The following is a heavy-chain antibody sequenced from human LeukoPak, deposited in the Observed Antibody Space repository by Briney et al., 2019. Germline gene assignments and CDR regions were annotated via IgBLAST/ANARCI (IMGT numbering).Heavy chain of an antibody. V-gene: IGHV4-31*03. Sequence: PSETLSLTCTVSGGSISSGGYYWSWIRQHPGKGLEWIGYIYYSGSTYYNPSLKSRVTISVDTSKNQFSLKLSSVTAADTAVYYCARVQVSVEMATIQLFDYWGQGTLVTVSS. CDR1: GGSISSGGYY. D-gene: IGHD5-24*01. CDR2: IYYSGST. CDR3: ARVQVSVEMATIQLFDY. J-gene: IGHJ4*02.